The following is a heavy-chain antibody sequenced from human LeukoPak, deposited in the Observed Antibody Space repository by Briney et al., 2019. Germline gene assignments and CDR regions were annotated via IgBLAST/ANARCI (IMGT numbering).Heavy chain of an antibody. CDR1: GFTFSSYS. J-gene: IGHJ4*02. CDR3: AKVMVRGVITPFDY. V-gene: IGHV3-21*04. CDR2: ISSSSSYI. Sequence: GGSLRLSCAASGFTFSSYSMNWVRQAPGKGLEWVSSISSSSSYIYYADSVKGRFTISRDNSKNTLYLQMNSLRAEDTAVYYCAKVMVRGVITPFDYWGQGTLVTVSS. D-gene: IGHD3-10*01.